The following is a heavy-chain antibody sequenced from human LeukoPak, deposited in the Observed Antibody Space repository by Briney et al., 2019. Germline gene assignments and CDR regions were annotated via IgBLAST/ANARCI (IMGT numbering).Heavy chain of an antibody. CDR3: AGIRD. V-gene: IGHV4-4*02. Sequence: PSETLSLTCAVSGGSISSSNWWTWVRQPPGKGLEWIGEIPHSGSTNYNPSPKSRVTVSVDRSKNHFSLNLSSVTAADTAVYYCAGIRDWGQGTLVTVSS. J-gene: IGHJ4*02. CDR1: GGSISSSNW. CDR2: IPHSGST.